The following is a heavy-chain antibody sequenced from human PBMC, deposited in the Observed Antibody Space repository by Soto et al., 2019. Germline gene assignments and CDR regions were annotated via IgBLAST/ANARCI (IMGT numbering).Heavy chain of an antibody. J-gene: IGHJ4*02. Sequence: PSETLSLTCAVSGDSISTEYWSWIRQSPGKGLEWIGFIYYGGSTNYNPSLKSRVTISVDTPKNQFSLKLSSVTAADTAVYYCAKNWNWGSLVHWGQGTLVTVSS. V-gene: IGHV4-59*08. D-gene: IGHD7-27*01. CDR2: IYYGGST. CDR1: GDSISTEY. CDR3: AKNWNWGSLVH.